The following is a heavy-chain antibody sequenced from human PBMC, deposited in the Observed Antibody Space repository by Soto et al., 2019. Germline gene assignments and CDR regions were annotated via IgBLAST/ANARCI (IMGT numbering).Heavy chain of an antibody. CDR2: IKSKADGETA. V-gene: IGHV3-15*01. J-gene: IGHJ4*02. D-gene: IGHD1-1*01. Sequence: GGSLRLSCEVSGFTFRDAWMTWVRQAPGKGLEWVGRIKSKADGETADITASVKGRFSISRDDSKNTLYLQMTGLQTEDTAVYYCTSGSWKDYWGQGTLVTVSS. CDR1: GFTFRDAW. CDR3: TSGSWKDY.